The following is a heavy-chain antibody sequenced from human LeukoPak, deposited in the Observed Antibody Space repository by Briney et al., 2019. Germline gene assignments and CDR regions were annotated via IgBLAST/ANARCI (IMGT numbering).Heavy chain of an antibody. V-gene: IGHV1-18*01. J-gene: IGHJ6*02. CDR3: ARDSGFTIFGVVNYYGMDV. Sequence: ASVKVSCKASGYTFTSYGISWVRQAPGQGLEWMGWISAYNGNTNYAQKLQGRVTMTTDTSTSTAYMELRSLRSDDTAVYYCARDSGFTIFGVVNYYGMDVWGQGTTVTVSS. D-gene: IGHD3-3*01. CDR1: GYTFTSYG. CDR2: ISAYNGNT.